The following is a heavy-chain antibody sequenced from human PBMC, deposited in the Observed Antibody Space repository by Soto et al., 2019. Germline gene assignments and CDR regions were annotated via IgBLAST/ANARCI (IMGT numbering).Heavy chain of an antibody. V-gene: IGHV3-30*18. CDR1: GFTFSSYG. CDR2: ISYDGSNK. Sequence: GGSLRLSCAASGFTFSSYGMHWVRQAPGKGLEWVAVISYDGSNKYYADSVKGRFTISRDNSKNTLYLQMNSLRAEDTAVYYCAKDSLPRIQLWSRVGYFDYWGQGTLVTVSS. D-gene: IGHD5-18*01. J-gene: IGHJ4*02. CDR3: AKDSLPRIQLWSRVGYFDY.